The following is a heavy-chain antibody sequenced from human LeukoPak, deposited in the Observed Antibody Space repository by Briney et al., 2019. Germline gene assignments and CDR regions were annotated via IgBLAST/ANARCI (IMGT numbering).Heavy chain of an antibody. CDR1: GFTFSSYA. Sequence: GGSLRLSCAASGFTFSSYAMSWFRQAPGKGLEWLSAISGSCGSTYYADSVKGRFTISRDNSKNTLYLQMNSLRAEDTAVYYCAKDPVAGRKDYYYYYMDVWGKGTTVTVSS. CDR3: AKDPVAGRKDYYYYYMDV. V-gene: IGHV3-23*01. J-gene: IGHJ6*03. CDR2: ISGSCGST. D-gene: IGHD6-19*01.